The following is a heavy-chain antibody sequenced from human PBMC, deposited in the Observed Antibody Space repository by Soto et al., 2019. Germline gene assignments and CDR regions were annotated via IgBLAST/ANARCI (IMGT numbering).Heavy chain of an antibody. D-gene: IGHD1-26*01. CDR2: IYCSGST. J-gene: IGHJ5*02. V-gene: IGHV4-39*01. CDR3: ARCPREEWFDH. CDR1: GGSISSSSYY. Sequence: PSETLSLTCTVSGGSISSSSYYWGWIRQPPGKGLEWIGSIYCSGSTYYNPSLKSRVTRSVDTSKNQFSLKLSSVTAADTAVYYCARCPREEWFDHWGQGTLVTVSS.